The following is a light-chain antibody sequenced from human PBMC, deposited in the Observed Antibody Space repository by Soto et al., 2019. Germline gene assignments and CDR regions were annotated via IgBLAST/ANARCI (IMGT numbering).Light chain of an antibody. Sequence: EIVLTQSPGTLSLSPGERATLSCRASQSVSSSYLAWYHQQPGQAPRLLIYGASSRATGIPDRFSGSGSGTDFTLTISRLEPEDFEVYYCQQYGSSPLWTFGQGNKVEIK. CDR1: QSVSSSY. V-gene: IGKV3-20*01. CDR2: GAS. CDR3: QQYGSSPLWT. J-gene: IGKJ1*01.